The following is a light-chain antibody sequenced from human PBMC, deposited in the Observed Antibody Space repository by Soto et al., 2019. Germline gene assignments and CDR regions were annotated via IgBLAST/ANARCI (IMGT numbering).Light chain of an antibody. CDR2: DAS. Sequence: EIVLTQSPAPLSLSPGERATLSCRASQSVSSYLAWYQQKPGQAPRLLIDDASNRATGIPARFSGGGSGTDFTLTISSLAPEDFAVYYCQQRSNWPPSITFGQGTRLEIK. V-gene: IGKV3-11*01. J-gene: IGKJ5*01. CDR3: QQRSNWPPSIT. CDR1: QSVSSY.